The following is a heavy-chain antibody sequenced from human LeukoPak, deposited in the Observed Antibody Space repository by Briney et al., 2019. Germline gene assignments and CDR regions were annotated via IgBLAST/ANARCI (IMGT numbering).Heavy chain of an antibody. J-gene: IGHJ4*02. V-gene: IGHV3-30*04. CDR2: ISYDGSNK. CDR1: GFTFSSYA. Sequence: PGGSLRLSCAASGFTFSSYAMHWVRQAPGKGLEWVAVISYDGSNKYYADSVKGRFTISRDNSKNTLYLQMNSLRAEDTAVYYCARDLRFGESAGYWGQGTLVTVTS. CDR3: ARDLRFGESAGY. D-gene: IGHD3-10*01.